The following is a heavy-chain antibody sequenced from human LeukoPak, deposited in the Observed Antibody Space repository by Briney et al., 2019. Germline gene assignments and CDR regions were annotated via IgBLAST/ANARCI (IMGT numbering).Heavy chain of an antibody. J-gene: IGHJ6*04. D-gene: IGHD3-10*02. Sequence: HPSETLSLTCTVSGGSISSYYWSWIRQPPGKGLEWVSGISASGGNTYYADSVKGRFTISRDNSKNTLYLQMNSLRAEDTAVYYCAELGITMIGGVWGKGTTVTISS. V-gene: IGHV3-23*01. CDR2: ISASGGNT. CDR3: AELGITMIGGV. CDR1: GGSISSYY.